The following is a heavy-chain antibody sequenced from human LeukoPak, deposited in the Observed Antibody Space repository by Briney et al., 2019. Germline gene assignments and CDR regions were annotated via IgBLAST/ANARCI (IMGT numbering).Heavy chain of an antibody. CDR2: IYYSGST. J-gene: IGHJ6*03. V-gene: IGHV4-30-4*08. CDR1: GGSISSGDYY. D-gene: IGHD3-22*01. Sequence: SETLSLTCTVSGGSISSGDYYWSWIRQPPGKGLEWIGYIYYSGSTYYNPSLKSRVTISVDTSKNQFSLKLSSVTAADTAVYYCARASGYRYYYYYYMDVWGKGTTVTVSS. CDR3: ARASGYRYYYYYYMDV.